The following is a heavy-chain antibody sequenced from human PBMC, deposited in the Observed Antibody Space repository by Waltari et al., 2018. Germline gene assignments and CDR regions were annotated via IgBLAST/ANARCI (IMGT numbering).Heavy chain of an antibody. Sequence: QVQLVQSGAEVKKPGASVKVSCKVSGYTLTELSMHWVRPAPGKGLEWMGGLDPEDGETIYAQTFQGRVTMTEDTSTDTAYMELSSLRSEDTAVYYCAVSDYYGSGSYYNFDYWGQGTLVTVSS. V-gene: IGHV1-24*01. J-gene: IGHJ4*02. D-gene: IGHD3-10*01. CDR3: AVSDYYGSGSYYNFDY. CDR2: LDPEDGET. CDR1: GYTLTELS.